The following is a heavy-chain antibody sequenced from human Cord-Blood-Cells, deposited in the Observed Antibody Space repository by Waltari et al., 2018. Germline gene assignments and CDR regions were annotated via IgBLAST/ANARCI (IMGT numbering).Heavy chain of an antibody. Sequence: QVQLVESGGGVVQPGRSLRLSCAASGFTFSSYGMHWVRQAPGKGLEWVAVISYDGSNKYYADSVKGQFTISRDNSKNTLYLQMNSLRAEDTAVYYCAKSNWVLRDAFDIWGQGTMVTVSS. CDR2: ISYDGSNK. V-gene: IGHV3-30*18. D-gene: IGHD7-27*01. J-gene: IGHJ3*02. CDR3: AKSNWVLRDAFDI. CDR1: GFTFSSYG.